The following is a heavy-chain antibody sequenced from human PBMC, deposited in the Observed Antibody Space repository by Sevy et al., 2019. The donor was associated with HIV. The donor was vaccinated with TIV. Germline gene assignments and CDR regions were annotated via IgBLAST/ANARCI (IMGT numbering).Heavy chain of an antibody. CDR2: ISYDGNNR. CDR3: AXEDYGGXLXXXXXX. J-gene: IGHJ4*02. Sequence: GGSLRLSCAASGFXFSDHGMHWVRQAPGKGLDWVAAISYDGNNRYYADSVKGRFTISRDNSKNTLYLQMDSVRPEDTAVYYCAXEDYGGXLXXXXXXXGQGTRVTVSS. V-gene: IGHV3-30*18. CDR1: GFXFSDHG. D-gene: IGHD4-17*01.